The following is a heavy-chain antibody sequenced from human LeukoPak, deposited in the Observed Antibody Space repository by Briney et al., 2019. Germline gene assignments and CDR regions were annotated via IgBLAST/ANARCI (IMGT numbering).Heavy chain of an antibody. CDR3: ARASPYYDILTGSTAMGWFDP. Sequence: ASVEVSCKASGYTFTSYGISWVRQAPGQGLEWMGWISAYNGNTNYAQKLQGRVTMTTDTSTSTADMELRSLRSDDTAVYYCARASPYYDILTGSTAMGWFDPWGQGTLVTVSS. CDR2: ISAYNGNT. V-gene: IGHV1-18*01. CDR1: GYTFTSYG. J-gene: IGHJ5*02. D-gene: IGHD3-9*01.